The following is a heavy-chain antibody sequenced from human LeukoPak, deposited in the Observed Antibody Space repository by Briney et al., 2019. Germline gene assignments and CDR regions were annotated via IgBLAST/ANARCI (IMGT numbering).Heavy chain of an antibody. CDR3: ARAPQSGFSGFDKNY. D-gene: IGHD5-12*01. J-gene: IGHJ4*02. CDR2: INRDGSRK. CDR1: GFTLSYYW. V-gene: IGHV3-74*01. Sequence: GGSLRPSCAASGFTLSYYWMHWVRQAPGKGLVWVSRINRDGSRKIYVDSVKGRFIISRDNAKNTVYLQMNSLRADDTAVYFCARAPQSGFSGFDKNYWGQGTLVTVSS.